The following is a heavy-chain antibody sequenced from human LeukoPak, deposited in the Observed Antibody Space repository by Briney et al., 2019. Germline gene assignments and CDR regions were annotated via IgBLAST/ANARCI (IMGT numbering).Heavy chain of an antibody. Sequence: SETLSLTCTVSGGSISSSSYYWGWIRQPPGKGLEWIGSIYYSGSTNYNPSLKSRVTISVDTSKNQFSLKLNSATAADTAVYYCAKDRLSMIRGVIRIYAMDVWGQGTTVTVSS. J-gene: IGHJ6*02. CDR1: GGSISSSSYY. D-gene: IGHD3-10*01. CDR2: IYYSGST. CDR3: AKDRLSMIRGVIRIYAMDV. V-gene: IGHV4-39*07.